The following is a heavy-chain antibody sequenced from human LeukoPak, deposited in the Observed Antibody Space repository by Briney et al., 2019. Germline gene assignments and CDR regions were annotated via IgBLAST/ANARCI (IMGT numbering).Heavy chain of an antibody. D-gene: IGHD1-26*01. V-gene: IGHV3-23*01. CDR1: DSSSDAM. CDR3: AKTSQWGRVGIHY. Sequence: GGSLRLSCAERGDSSSDAMMYTGCQAPGKGLEWVAGINDSGGSTFYADSVKGRFTISRDNSKNTVFLQKSGLRAEGTGVYYLAKTSQWGRVGIHYWGQGTLVTVSS. CDR2: INDSGGST. J-gene: IGHJ4*02.